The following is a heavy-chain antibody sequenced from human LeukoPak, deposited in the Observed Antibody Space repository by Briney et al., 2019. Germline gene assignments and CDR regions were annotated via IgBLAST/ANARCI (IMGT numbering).Heavy chain of an antibody. CDR3: ARDSRYYYDSSGDY. CDR1: GYTFTGYY. D-gene: IGHD3-22*01. Sequence: DSVKVSCKASGYTFTGYYMHWVRQAPGQGLEWMGWINPNSGGTNYAQKFQGRVTMTRDTSISTAYMELSRLRSDDTAVYYCARDSRYYYDSSGDYWGQGTLVTVSS. J-gene: IGHJ4*02. V-gene: IGHV1-2*02. CDR2: INPNSGGT.